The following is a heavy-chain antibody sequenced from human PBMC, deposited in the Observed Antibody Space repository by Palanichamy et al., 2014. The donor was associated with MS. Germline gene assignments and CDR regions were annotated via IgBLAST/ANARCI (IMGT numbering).Heavy chain of an antibody. CDR2: ISYDGSNK. Sequence: LVEVWGEGRWSSLGGPSRLSCAASGFTFSSYAMHWVRQAPGKGLEWVAVISYDGSNKYYADSVKGRFTISRDNSKNTLYLQMNSLRAEDTAVYYCARDPLLYSSSSERMIGMDVWGQGTTVTVSS. CDR3: ARDPLLYSSSSERMIGMDV. D-gene: IGHD6-6*01. CDR1: GFTFSSYA. J-gene: IGHJ6*02. V-gene: IGHV3-30*04.